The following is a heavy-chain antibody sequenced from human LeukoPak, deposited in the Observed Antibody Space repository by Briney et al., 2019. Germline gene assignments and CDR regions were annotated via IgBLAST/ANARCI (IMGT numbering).Heavy chain of an antibody. CDR1: GFTFSSYS. CDR2: ISSSSSYI. Sequence: GGSLRLSCAASGFTFSSYSMNWVRQAPGKGLEWVSSISSSSSYIYYADSVKGRFSISRDNAKNSLYLQMNSLRAEDTAVYYCARGGRRVEFDCWGQGTLVTVSS. V-gene: IGHV3-21*01. D-gene: IGHD1-1*01. CDR3: ARGGRRVEFDC. J-gene: IGHJ4*02.